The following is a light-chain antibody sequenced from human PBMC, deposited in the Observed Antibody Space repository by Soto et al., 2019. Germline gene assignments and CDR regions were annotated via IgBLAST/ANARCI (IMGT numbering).Light chain of an antibody. Sequence: EIVLTQSPGTLSLSPGERATLSCRASQSVSSSYLAWYQQKPGQAPRLLIYGASSRATGIPASFSGSGSGTDFTLTISRLEPEDFPVYYCHQYGSSPWPFGQGPKVQIK. J-gene: IGKJ1*01. CDR3: HQYGSSPWP. CDR2: GAS. V-gene: IGKV3-20*01. CDR1: QSVSSSY.